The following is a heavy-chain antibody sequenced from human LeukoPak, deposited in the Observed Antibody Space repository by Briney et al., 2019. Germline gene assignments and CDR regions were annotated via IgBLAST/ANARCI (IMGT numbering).Heavy chain of an antibody. Sequence: GGSLRLSCAASGITFSSYAMSWVRQAPGKGLEWVSVISGSGGCTYYADSVRGRFTLSRDNSKRMLYLQMNSLRAEDTAVYYCAKAGALVRSYMDVWGKGTTVTVSS. CDR1: GITFSSYA. V-gene: IGHV3-23*01. CDR3: AKAGALVRSYMDV. J-gene: IGHJ6*03. D-gene: IGHD1-26*01. CDR2: ISGSGGCT.